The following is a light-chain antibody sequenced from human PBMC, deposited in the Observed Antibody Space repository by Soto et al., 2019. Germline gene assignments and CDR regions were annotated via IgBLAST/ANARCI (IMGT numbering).Light chain of an antibody. CDR3: QQRSNWPIT. Sequence: EMLRTRSPATLSLSPGERTTLSCRASQSVSSNLAWYQQKPGQAPRLLIYGASTRATGIPARFSGSGSGTEFTLTISSLQSEDFALYYCQQRSNWPITSGQGTRLEIK. CDR1: QSVSSN. V-gene: IGKV3D-15*01. CDR2: GAS. J-gene: IGKJ5*01.